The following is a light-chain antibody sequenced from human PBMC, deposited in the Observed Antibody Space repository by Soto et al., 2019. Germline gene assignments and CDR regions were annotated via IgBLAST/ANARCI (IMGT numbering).Light chain of an antibody. V-gene: IGLV1-40*01. Sequence: QSVLTQPPSVSGAPGQRVTISCTGSSSNIGAGYDVHWYQQLPGTAPKLLIYGNSNRPSGVPDRFSGSKSGTSASLGITGLQAEDEADYYCQSYDSSLSGWVFGGGPKLTVL. J-gene: IGLJ3*02. CDR3: QSYDSSLSGWV. CDR1: SSNIGAGYD. CDR2: GNS.